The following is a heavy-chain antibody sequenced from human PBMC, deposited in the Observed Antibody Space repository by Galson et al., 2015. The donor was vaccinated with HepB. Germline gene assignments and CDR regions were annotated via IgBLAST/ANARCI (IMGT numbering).Heavy chain of an antibody. CDR1: GYTLTNYH. CDR3: ARETPDTYYFDC. V-gene: IGHV1-46*01. Sequence: SVKVSCKASGYTLTNYHFHWVRQAPGQGPEWMGKIFAGGGSTSYAERFQGRVTLTRDSPTSTIYMEVSSLRSDDTAVYYCARETPDTYYFDCWGQGTLVTVSA. D-gene: IGHD2-15*01. J-gene: IGHJ4*02. CDR2: IFAGGGST.